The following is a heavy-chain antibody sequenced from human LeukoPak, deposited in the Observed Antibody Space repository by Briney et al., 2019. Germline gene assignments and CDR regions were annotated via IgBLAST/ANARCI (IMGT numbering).Heavy chain of an antibody. CDR1: GGSISSSSYY. J-gene: IGHJ4*02. D-gene: IGHD2-8*01. Sequence: SETLSLTCTVSGGSISSSSYYWGWIRQPPGKGLEWIGSIYYSGSTYYNPSLKSRVTISVDTSKNQFSLKLSSVTAADTAVYHCAGGPLMCFGYWGQGTLVTVSS. CDR2: IYYSGST. V-gene: IGHV4-39*01. CDR3: AGGPLMCFGY.